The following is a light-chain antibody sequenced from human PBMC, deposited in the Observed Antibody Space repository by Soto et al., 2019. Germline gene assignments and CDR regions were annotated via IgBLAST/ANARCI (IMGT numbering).Light chain of an antibody. Sequence: DIVLTQSPATLSLSPGQRATLSCRASQSVGNYLAWYQQTPGQAPRLLIYGASTRATGIPARFSGSGSGTEFTLTISSLQSEDFAVYYCQQYNNWPRGTFGQGTKVDI. CDR2: GAS. CDR3: QQYNNWPRGT. V-gene: IGKV3-15*01. CDR1: QSVGNY. J-gene: IGKJ1*01.